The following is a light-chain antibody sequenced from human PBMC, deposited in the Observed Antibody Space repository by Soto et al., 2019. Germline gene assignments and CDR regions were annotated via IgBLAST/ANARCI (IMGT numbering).Light chain of an antibody. CDR3: QHYKTYWT. J-gene: IGKJ1*01. V-gene: IGKV1-5*03. Sequence: DIQMTQSPSTLSASVGDRVTITCRASQSISNWLAWYQQKPGKAPKLLIYKASSLESGVPSRLSGSGSGTEFSLTISSLQPDDFATYYCQHYKTYWTFGQGTKVEIK. CDR2: KAS. CDR1: QSISNW.